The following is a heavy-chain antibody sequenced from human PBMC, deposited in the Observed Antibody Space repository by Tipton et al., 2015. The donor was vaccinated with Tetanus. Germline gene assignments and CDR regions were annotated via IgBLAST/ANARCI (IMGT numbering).Heavy chain of an antibody. Sequence: GLVKPSETLSLKCSVSGASMSRYYWSWIRQSPGKGLEWIAYISHSGSRYYTGSTTYNPSLKSRVALSVDMSKNEVSLRLSSVIAADTAVYYCANHPGAKTQFDYWGQGTLVTVSS. V-gene: IGHV4-59*01. J-gene: IGHJ4*02. CDR1: GASMSRYY. CDR2: ISHSGSRYYTGST. D-gene: IGHD1-26*01. CDR3: ANHPGAKTQFDY.